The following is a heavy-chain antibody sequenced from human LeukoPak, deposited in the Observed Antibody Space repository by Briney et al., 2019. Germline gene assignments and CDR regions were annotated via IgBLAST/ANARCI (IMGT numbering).Heavy chain of an antibody. CDR2: INYSGST. V-gene: IGHV4-59*12. Sequence: SETLSLTCTVSGCTISTYYMSWIRQPPGKGLEWIGYINYSGSTNYNPSLKRRISISVDTSKNQSSLKLSSVTAADTAVYYCARLNGGNWGQGNLVTVSS. D-gene: IGHD3-16*01. CDR1: GCTISTYY. CDR3: ARLNGGN. J-gene: IGHJ4*02.